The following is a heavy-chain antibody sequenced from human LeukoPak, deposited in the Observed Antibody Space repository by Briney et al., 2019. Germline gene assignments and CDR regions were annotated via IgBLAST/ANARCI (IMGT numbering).Heavy chain of an antibody. CDR3: ARWGPETYYDFWSGYYLHYFDY. V-gene: IGHV5-51*01. Sequence: GESLKISCKGSGYSFTSYWIGWVRQMPGKGLEWMGIIYPGNSDTRYSPSFQGQVTISADKSISTAYLQWSSLKASDTAMYYCARWGPETYYDFWSGYYLHYFDYWGQGTLSPSPQ. CDR1: GYSFTSYW. CDR2: IYPGNSDT. J-gene: IGHJ4*02. D-gene: IGHD3-3*01.